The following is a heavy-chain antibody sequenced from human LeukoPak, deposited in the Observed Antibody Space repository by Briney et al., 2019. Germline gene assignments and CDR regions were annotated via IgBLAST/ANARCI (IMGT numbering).Heavy chain of an antibody. Sequence: PSETLSLTCTVSGDSINNYFWTWIRQPAGTGLGWIGSICSSGTTNSNPTLKSRLIMSVDTSKNQFSLNLSSVTAADTAVYYCARDANARAWDYWGQGILVTVLS. V-gene: IGHV4-4*07. CDR1: GDSINNYF. CDR2: ICSSGTT. CDR3: ARDANARAWDY. J-gene: IGHJ4*02. D-gene: IGHD1-1*01.